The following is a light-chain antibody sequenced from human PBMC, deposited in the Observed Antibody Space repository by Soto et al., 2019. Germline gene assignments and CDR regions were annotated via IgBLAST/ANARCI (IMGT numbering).Light chain of an antibody. Sequence: QSALTQPPSASGSPGQSVTISCTGTSSDVGGYKYVSWYQQHPGKAPKLIIYEVNKRPSWVPDRFSGSKSGNTASLTVSGLQAEDEGGYYCSSYAGSNIVLFGGGTQLTVL. CDR2: EVN. J-gene: IGLJ2*01. CDR1: SSDVGGYKY. CDR3: SSYAGSNIVL. V-gene: IGLV2-8*01.